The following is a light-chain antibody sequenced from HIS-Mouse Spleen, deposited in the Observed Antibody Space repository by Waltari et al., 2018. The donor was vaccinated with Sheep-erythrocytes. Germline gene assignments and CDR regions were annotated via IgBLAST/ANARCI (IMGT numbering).Light chain of an antibody. CDR1: QSVSSSY. CDR3: QQYGSSLLT. CDR2: GPS. Sequence: EIVLTQSPGTLSLSPGERATLSCRASQSVSSSYLAWYQQKPGQAPRLLIYGPSSRATGMPDRFSGSGSGTDFTLTISRLEPEDFAVYYCQQYGSSLLTFGGGTKVEIK. V-gene: IGKV3-20*01. J-gene: IGKJ4*01.